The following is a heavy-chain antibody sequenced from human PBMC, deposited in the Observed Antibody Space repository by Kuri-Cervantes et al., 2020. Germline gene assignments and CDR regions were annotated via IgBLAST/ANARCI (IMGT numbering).Heavy chain of an antibody. D-gene: IGHD2-2*01. CDR2: INHSGST. CDR3: ARGLCSSTSCYMDV. J-gene: IGHJ6*03. Sequence: SETLSLTCAVYGGSFSGHYWSWIRQPPGKGLEWIGEINHSGSTYYDPSPKSRVTISIDSSKNQFSLKLSSVTAADTAVYYCARGLCSSTSCYMDVWGKGTTVTVSS. CDR1: GGSFSGHY. V-gene: IGHV4-34*01.